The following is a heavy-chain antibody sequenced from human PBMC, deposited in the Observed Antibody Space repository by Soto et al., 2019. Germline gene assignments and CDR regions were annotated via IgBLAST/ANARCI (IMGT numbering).Heavy chain of an antibody. J-gene: IGHJ6*02. CDR3: ARDPAPLSSSSRYYGMDV. V-gene: IGHV1-18*01. Sequence: ASVKVSCKASGYTFTSYGISWVRQAPGQGLEWMGWISAYNGNTNYAQKLQGRVTITTDTSTSTAYMELRSLRSDDTAVYYCARDPAPLSSSSRYYGMDVWGQGTTVTVSS. CDR1: GYTFTSYG. D-gene: IGHD6-13*01. CDR2: ISAYNGNT.